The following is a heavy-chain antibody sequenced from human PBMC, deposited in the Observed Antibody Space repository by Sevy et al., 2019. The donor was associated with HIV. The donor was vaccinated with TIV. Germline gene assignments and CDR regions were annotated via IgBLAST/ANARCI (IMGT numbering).Heavy chain of an antibody. Sequence: GGSLRLSCAASGFTFSSYAMSWVRQAPGKGLEWVSAISGSGGSTYYADSVKGRFTISRDNSKNTLYLQMISLRAEDTAVYYCAKKGYYYDSSGYYYVHYFDYWGQGTLVTVSS. CDR2: ISGSGGST. D-gene: IGHD3-22*01. CDR1: GFTFSSYA. CDR3: AKKGYYYDSSGYYYVHYFDY. J-gene: IGHJ4*02. V-gene: IGHV3-23*01.